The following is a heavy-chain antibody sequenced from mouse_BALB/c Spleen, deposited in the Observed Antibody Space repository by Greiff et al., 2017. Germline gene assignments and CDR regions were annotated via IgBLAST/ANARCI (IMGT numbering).Heavy chain of an antibody. J-gene: IGHJ1*01. CDR2: IDPANGNT. V-gene: IGHV14-3*02. D-gene: IGHD1-1*01. Sequence: EVQLQQSGAELVKPGASVKLSCTASGFNIKDTYMHWVKQRPEQGLEWIGRIDPANGNTKYDPKFQGKATITADTSSNTAYLQLSSLTSEDTAVYYCAREVYGRRYFDVWGAGTTVTVSS. CDR3: AREVYGRRYFDV. CDR1: GFNIKDTY.